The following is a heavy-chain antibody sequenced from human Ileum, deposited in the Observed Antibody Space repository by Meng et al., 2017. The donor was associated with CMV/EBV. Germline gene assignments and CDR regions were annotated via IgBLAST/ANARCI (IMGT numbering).Heavy chain of an antibody. V-gene: IGHV6-1*01. J-gene: IGHJ4*02. CDR2: TYYRSKWYN. Sequence: SEPLSLTCAISGDSVSSNSAAWNWIRQSPSRGLEWLGRTYYRSKWYNDYAESVKSRITINPDTSKNQFSLQPSSVTPEDTAVYYCAGGWALANWGPGTLVTVSS. CDR1: GDSVSSNSAA. CDR3: AGGWALAN. D-gene: IGHD1-26*01.